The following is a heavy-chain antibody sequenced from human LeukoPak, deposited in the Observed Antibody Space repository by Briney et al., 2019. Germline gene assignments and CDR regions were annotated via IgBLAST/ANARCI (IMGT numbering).Heavy chain of an antibody. V-gene: IGHV2-5*02. J-gene: IGHJ4*02. D-gene: IGHD6-13*01. Sequence: SGPTLVNPTQTLTLTCTFSGFSLSTSGVGVGWIRQPPGKALECLTPTYWDDDKRYRPSLKNRLTITKDTSKNQVVLTVTNMDPVDTATYYCAHRRHSSSWYDYWGQGTLVSVSS. CDR2: TYWDDDK. CDR1: GFSLSTSGVG. CDR3: AHRRHSSSWYDY.